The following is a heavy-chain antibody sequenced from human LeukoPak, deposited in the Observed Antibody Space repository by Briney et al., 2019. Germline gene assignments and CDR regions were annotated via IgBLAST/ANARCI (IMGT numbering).Heavy chain of an antibody. CDR1: GFTLSSYA. Sequence: GGSLRLSCAASGFTLSSYAMSWVRQAPGKGLEWVSAISGSGGSTYYADSVKGRFTISRDNSKNTLYLQMNSLRAEDTAVYYCAKQELRYFDWFDYWGQGTLVTVSS. J-gene: IGHJ4*02. D-gene: IGHD3-9*01. CDR2: ISGSGGST. V-gene: IGHV3-23*01. CDR3: AKQELRYFDWFDY.